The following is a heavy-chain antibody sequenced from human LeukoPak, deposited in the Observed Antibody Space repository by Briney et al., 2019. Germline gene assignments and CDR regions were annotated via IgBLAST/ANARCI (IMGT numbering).Heavy chain of an antibody. CDR1: GGSISSYY. Sequence: SSETLSLTCTVSGGSISSYYWSWIRQPPGKGLEWIGYIYDSGSTNYNPSLKSRVTISVDTSKNQFSLKLSSVTAADTAVYYCACLTTADAFDIWGQGTMVTVSS. D-gene: IGHD3-22*01. CDR3: ACLTTADAFDI. J-gene: IGHJ3*02. V-gene: IGHV4-59*01. CDR2: IYDSGST.